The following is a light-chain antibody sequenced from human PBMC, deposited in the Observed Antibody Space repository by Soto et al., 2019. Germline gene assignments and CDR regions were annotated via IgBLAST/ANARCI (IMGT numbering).Light chain of an antibody. J-gene: IGKJ4*01. CDR1: QAIRND. Sequence: AIQMTQSPSSLSASVGDTVTFTCRASQAIRNDLGWFQQRPGKPPKLLIYDASSLESGVPSRFSGSGSGTEFTLTISSLQPDDFATYYCQQYNSYLLTFGGGTKVEIK. CDR2: DAS. V-gene: IGKV1-13*02. CDR3: QQYNSYLLT.